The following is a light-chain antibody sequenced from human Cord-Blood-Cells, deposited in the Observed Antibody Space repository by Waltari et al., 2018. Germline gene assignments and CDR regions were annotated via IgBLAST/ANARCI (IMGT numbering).Light chain of an antibody. V-gene: IGLV2-14*01. CDR3: SSYTSSSTVV. Sequence: QSALTLPASVSGSPGQSITISCTGTSSDVGGYNYVSWYQQHPGKAPKLMIYDVSKRPSGVSNRFSGSKSGNTASLTISGLQAEDEADYYCSSYTSSSTVVFGGGTKLTVL. CDR2: DVS. CDR1: SSDVGGYNY. J-gene: IGLJ2*01.